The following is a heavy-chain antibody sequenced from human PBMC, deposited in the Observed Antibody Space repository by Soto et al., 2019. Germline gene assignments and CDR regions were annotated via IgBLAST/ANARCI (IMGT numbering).Heavy chain of an antibody. CDR1: GYTFTSYG. CDR2: ISAYNGNT. D-gene: IGHD1-26*01. J-gene: IGHJ4*02. CDR3: ARERGSYALDY. Sequence: QVQLVQSGAEVKKPEASVKVSCKASGYTFTSYGISWVRQAPGQGLEWMGWISAYNGNTNYEHKLQGRVTMTTDTSTSKAYMEVRSLRSHDTAVYYWARERGSYALDYWGQGTLVTVSS. V-gene: IGHV1-18*01.